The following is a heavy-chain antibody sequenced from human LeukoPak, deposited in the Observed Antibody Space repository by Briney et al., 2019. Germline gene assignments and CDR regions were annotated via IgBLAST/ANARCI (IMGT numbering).Heavy chain of an antibody. D-gene: IGHD2-2*01. J-gene: IGHJ4*02. V-gene: IGHV3-30*04. Sequence: GRSLRLSCAASGFTFSSYAMHWVRQAPGKGLEWVAVISYDGSNKYYADSVKGRFTISRDNSKNALYLQMNSLRADDTAVYYCARAFVVVPAGGYWGQGTLVTVSS. CDR1: GFTFSSYA. CDR2: ISYDGSNK. CDR3: ARAFVVVPAGGY.